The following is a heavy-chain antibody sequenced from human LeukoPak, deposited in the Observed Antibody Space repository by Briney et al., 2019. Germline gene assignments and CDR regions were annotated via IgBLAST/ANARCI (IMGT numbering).Heavy chain of an antibody. CDR2: SIPIFGTA. V-gene: IGHV1-69*05. CDR3: ARDTYAGPHRFHP. CDR1: GGTFIVYA. J-gene: IGHJ5*02. D-gene: IGHD4-17*01. Sequence: SVTVCCTASGGTFIVYAISGVRQAPGQRQERMGGSIPIFGTANYAQKFQGRVTITTDESTSTAYIELSSLGYEETDVCYCARDTYAGPHRFHPWGQGTLLTLSS.